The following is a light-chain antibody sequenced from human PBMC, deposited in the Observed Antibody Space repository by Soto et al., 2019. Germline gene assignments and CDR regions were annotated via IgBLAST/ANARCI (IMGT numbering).Light chain of an antibody. Sequence: ENVLTQSPGTLSLSPGERATLSCRASQSVGRNYIAWFQQKPGQAPRLLIYGASTRATGIPARFSGSGSGTEFTLTISSLQSEDFAVYYCQQYNNWPPWTFGQGTKVEIK. CDR3: QQYNNWPPWT. V-gene: IGKV3-15*01. J-gene: IGKJ1*01. CDR2: GAS. CDR1: QSVGRN.